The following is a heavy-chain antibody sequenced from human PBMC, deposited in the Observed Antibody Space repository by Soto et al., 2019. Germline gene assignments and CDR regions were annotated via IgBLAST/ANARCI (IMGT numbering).Heavy chain of an antibody. Sequence: QVQLQESGPGLVKPSQTLSLTCTVSGGSISSGDYYWSWIRQPPGKGLEWIGYIYYSGSTYYNPSLKSRVTISVDTPKNQFSLKLSSVTAADTAVYYCARDQPPGGSWSRARVRSAAGIVYWGQGTLVTVSS. V-gene: IGHV4-30-4*01. CDR1: GGSISSGDYY. CDR2: IYYSGST. J-gene: IGHJ4*02. D-gene: IGHD6-13*01. CDR3: ARDQPPGGSWSRARVRSAAGIVY.